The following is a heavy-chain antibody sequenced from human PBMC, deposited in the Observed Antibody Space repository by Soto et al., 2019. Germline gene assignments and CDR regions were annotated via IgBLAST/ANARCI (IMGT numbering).Heavy chain of an antibody. CDR3: ARDTGLAPTVWGY. D-gene: IGHD7-27*01. J-gene: IGHJ4*03. CDR1: GDSIRGGGHY. Sequence: QVQLQESGPGLVKPSQTLSLACSVSGDSIRGGGHYWNWIRQCPGRGLEWIGYVYHGGRTHDNPSLRGRLTISIDTSKNQFSLRLISVTAADTALYYWARDTGLAPTVWGYWGHGTQVTVSS. V-gene: IGHV4-31*03. CDR2: VYHGGRT.